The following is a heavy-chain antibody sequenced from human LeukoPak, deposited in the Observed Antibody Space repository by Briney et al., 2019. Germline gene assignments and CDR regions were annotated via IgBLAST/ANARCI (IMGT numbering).Heavy chain of an antibody. CDR3: ANTYALGNYYKGGFDP. D-gene: IGHD3-10*01. CDR1: RYTFTGYY. Sequence: ASVKVSCKASRYTFTGYYMHWVRQAPGQGLEWMGWINPNSGVTDYAQNFQGRVTMTRDTSIRTVYMELSRLRSDDTAVYYCANTYALGNYYKGGFDPWGQGTLVTVSS. J-gene: IGHJ5*02. V-gene: IGHV1-2*02. CDR2: INPNSGVT.